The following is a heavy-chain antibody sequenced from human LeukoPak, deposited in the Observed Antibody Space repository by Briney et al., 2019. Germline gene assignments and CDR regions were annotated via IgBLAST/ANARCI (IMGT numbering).Heavy chain of an antibody. CDR1: GGSISSGGYS. CDR2: IYHSGST. V-gene: IGHV4-30-2*01. Sequence: SETLSLTCAVSGGSISSGGYSWSWIRQPPGKGLEWIGYIYHSGSTYYNPSLKSRVTISVDRSKNQFSLKLSSVTAADTAVYYCAGAGSGSYLMEPRYYFDYWGQGTLVTVSS. J-gene: IGHJ4*02. CDR3: AGAGSGSYLMEPRYYFDY. D-gene: IGHD1-26*01.